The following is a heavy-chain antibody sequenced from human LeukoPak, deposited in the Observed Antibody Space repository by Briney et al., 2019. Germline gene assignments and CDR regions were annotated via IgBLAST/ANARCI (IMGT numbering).Heavy chain of an antibody. J-gene: IGHJ5*02. Sequence: SETLSLTCTVSGGSISSYYWSWIRQPPGKGLEWIGYIYYSGSTNYNPSLKSRVTISVDTSKNQFSLKLSPVTAADTAVYYCAREVVVVVAATNWFDPWGQGTLVTVSS. CDR3: AREVVVVVAATNWFDP. V-gene: IGHV4-59*01. CDR2: IYYSGST. CDR1: GGSISSYY. D-gene: IGHD2-15*01.